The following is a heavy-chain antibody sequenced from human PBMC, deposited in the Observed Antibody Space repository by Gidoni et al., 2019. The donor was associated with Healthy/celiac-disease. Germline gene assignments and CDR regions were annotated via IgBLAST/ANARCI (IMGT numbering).Heavy chain of an antibody. J-gene: IGHJ4*02. Sequence: EVQLLESGGGLVQPGGSLRLSCAASGFTFSSYAMSWVRQAPGKGLEGVSAISGSGGSTYYADSVKSRFTISRDNSKNTLYLQMNSLRAEDTAVYYCAKDRVYCGGDCYGDWGQGTLVTVSS. CDR1: GFTFSSYA. CDR3: AKDRVYCGGDCYGD. D-gene: IGHD2-21*01. CDR2: ISGSGGST. V-gene: IGHV3-23*01.